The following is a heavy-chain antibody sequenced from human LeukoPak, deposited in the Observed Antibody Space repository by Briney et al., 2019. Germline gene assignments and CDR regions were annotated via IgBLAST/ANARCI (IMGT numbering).Heavy chain of an antibody. CDR2: ISSSSSYI. D-gene: IGHD5-18*01. CDR1: GFTFSSYS. CDR3: ARSSYTAMVPGGGDY. Sequence: GGSLILSCAASGFTFSSYSMNWVRQAPGKGLEWVSSISSSSSYIYYADSVKGRFTISRDNAKNSLYLQMNSLRAEDTAVYYCARSSYTAMVPGGGDYWGQGTLVTVSS. V-gene: IGHV3-21*01. J-gene: IGHJ4*02.